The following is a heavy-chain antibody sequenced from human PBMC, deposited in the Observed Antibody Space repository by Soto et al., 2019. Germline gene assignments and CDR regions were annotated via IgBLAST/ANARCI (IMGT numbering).Heavy chain of an antibody. CDR1: GGAFGRYS. D-gene: IGHD4-17*01. V-gene: IGHV1-69*13. Sequence: VASVKVSCKASGGAFGRYSVSWVRQAPGQGLEWIGGVIPVFNTSNYSLKFQGRVAISADESTSTVFMELRSLRSEDTALYYCARGDEMTAVTIFEYWGQGTLVTVSS. CDR2: VIPVFNTS. J-gene: IGHJ4*02. CDR3: ARGDEMTAVTIFEY.